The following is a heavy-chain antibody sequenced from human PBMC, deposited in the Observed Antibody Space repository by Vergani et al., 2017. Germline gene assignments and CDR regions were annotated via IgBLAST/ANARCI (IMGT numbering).Heavy chain of an antibody. V-gene: IGHV4-38-2*02. Sequence: QVQLQESGPGLVKPSETLSLTCTVSGYSISSGYYWGWIRQPPGKGLEWIGSIYHSGSNYYNPSLKSRVTIAVDTSKNQFSLKLSSVTAADTAVYYCAREERGYYYDSSGYDDWGQGTLVTVSS. D-gene: IGHD3-22*01. CDR1: GYSISSGYY. J-gene: IGHJ4*02. CDR2: IYHSGSN. CDR3: AREERGYYYDSSGYDD.